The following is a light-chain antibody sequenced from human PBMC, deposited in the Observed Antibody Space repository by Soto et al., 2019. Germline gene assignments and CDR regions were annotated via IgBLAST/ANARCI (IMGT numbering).Light chain of an antibody. V-gene: IGKV3-15*01. Sequence: EIVMTQSPATLSVSRGERASLSCRASQSVSSNLAWYQQKPGQAPRLLIYGASTRATGIPARFSGSGSGTDFTLTINSLEPEDFAVYYCQQRSNWPPITFGQGTRLEI. CDR3: QQRSNWPPIT. CDR1: QSVSSN. J-gene: IGKJ5*01. CDR2: GAS.